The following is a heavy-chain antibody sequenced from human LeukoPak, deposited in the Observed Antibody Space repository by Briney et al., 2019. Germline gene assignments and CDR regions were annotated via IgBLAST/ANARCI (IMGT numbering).Heavy chain of an antibody. CDR1: GFTFSSYW. V-gene: IGHV3-74*01. J-gene: IGHJ5*02. CDR2: IKGDGSRT. Sequence: GGSLRLSCEGSGFTFSSYWIHWVRQAPGKGLEWVSSIKGDGSRTSYADSVKGRFTISRDNAKNTLYLQMNSLRVEDTAVYYCXXXXXXXXXXCYTGSWFDPWGQGTLVTVSS. D-gene: IGHD3-16*02. CDR3: XXXXXXXXXXCYTGSWFDP.